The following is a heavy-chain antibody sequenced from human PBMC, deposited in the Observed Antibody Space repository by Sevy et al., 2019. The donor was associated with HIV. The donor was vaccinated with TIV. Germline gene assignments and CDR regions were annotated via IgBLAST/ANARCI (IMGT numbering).Heavy chain of an antibody. V-gene: IGHV3-21*04. D-gene: IGHD3-3*01. Sequence: GGSLRLSCAASGFNFRTYSMNWVRQAPGKGLEWLSSISDDSRYIYCSDSVKGRFTISRANAKNLLFLQMNNLRVEDTAIYYCARAFTIFGVVSGIDYWGQGNLVTVSS. CDR3: ARAFTIFGVVSGIDY. CDR1: GFNFRTYS. J-gene: IGHJ4*02. CDR2: ISDDSRYI.